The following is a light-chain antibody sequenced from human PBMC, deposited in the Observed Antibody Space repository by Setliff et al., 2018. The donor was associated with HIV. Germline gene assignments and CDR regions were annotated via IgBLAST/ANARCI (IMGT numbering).Light chain of an antibody. J-gene: IGLJ1*01. CDR1: SSNIGTYNY. Sequence: QSVLTQTRSVSGSPGQAVTISCTGTSSNIGTYNYVSWYQQHPGKAPKLMIYDVTKRPSGVSDRFSGSKSGNPASLTISGLQAEDEADYYCCSYGGNSVSYVFGTGTKVTVL. V-gene: IGLV2-11*01. CDR3: CSYGGNSVSYV. CDR2: DVT.